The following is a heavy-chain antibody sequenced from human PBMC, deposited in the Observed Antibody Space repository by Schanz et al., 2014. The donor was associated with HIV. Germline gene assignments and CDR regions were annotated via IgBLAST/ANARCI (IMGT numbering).Heavy chain of an antibody. V-gene: IGHV1-2*02. Sequence: QVQLVQSGAELKKPGASVKVSCKASGYTFTDYYIHWVRQAPGQGLEWMGWIKPNDGGTKSAQKFLGRVTMTRDSSISTAYMELTRLTSDDTAVYYCARSRFQLQWFDSWGQGTLVTVSS. CDR2: IKPNDGGT. CDR1: GYTFTDYY. D-gene: IGHD2-2*01. J-gene: IGHJ5*01. CDR3: ARSRFQLQWFDS.